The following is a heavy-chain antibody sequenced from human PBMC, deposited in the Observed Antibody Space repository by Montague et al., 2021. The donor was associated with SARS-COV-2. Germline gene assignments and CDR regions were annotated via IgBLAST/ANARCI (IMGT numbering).Heavy chain of an antibody. Sequence: SLRLSCAAAGLTVRTNYMSWVRQAPGKRLEWVSLMFRGGARYYADSVTGRFTISRDDSQNTLYLQMNSLRDEDTAVYYCAREAGGDRGVLGPLLYHGMDVWGQGTTVIVAS. D-gene: IGHD3-10*01. V-gene: IGHV3-66*02. CDR3: AREAGGDRGVLGPLLYHGMDV. J-gene: IGHJ6*02. CDR2: MFRGGAR. CDR1: GLTVRTNY.